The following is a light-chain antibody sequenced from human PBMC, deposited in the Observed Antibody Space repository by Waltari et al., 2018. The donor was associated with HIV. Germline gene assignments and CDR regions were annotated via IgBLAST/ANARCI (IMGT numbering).Light chain of an antibody. J-gene: IGLJ1*01. CDR1: SSDVGGYTS. CDR2: DVS. Sequence: QSALTQPASVSGSPGQSLTISCPGTSSDVGGYTSVSWYQQHPGKSPKLMIYDVSNRASGVSNRFSGSKSGNTASLTISGLQAEDEADYYCSSYTSSSSYVFGTGTKVTVL. V-gene: IGLV2-14*01. CDR3: SSYTSSSSYV.